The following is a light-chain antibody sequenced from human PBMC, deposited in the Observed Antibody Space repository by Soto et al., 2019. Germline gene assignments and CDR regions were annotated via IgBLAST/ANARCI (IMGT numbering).Light chain of an antibody. J-gene: IGKJ1*01. CDR2: KVS. CDR3: MQATQSPWT. Sequence: DIVVTQTPLSSPVALGQAASISCRSSQSLVHKDGNTYLSWFHQRPGQPPRLLIYKVSVRFSGVPDRFSGSGAGTDFTLTISRVETEDVGVYSCMQATQSPWTFGQGTKVDIK. CDR1: QSLVHKDGNTY. V-gene: IGKV2-24*01.